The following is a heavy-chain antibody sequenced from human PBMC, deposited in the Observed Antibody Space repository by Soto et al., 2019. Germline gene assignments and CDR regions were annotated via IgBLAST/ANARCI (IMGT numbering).Heavy chain of an antibody. J-gene: IGHJ4*02. V-gene: IGHV4-30-2*01. CDR1: GGSISSGGYS. CDR2: MCHSGST. CDR3: ARGPDD. Sequence: QLQLQESGSGLVKPSQTLSLTCAVSGGSISSGGYSWSWIRQPPGKGLEWIGYMCHSGSTYYSPSGESRGTISIDRSKNQVSRKVSSVTAADTAVYYGARGPDDWGQGVLGTVSA.